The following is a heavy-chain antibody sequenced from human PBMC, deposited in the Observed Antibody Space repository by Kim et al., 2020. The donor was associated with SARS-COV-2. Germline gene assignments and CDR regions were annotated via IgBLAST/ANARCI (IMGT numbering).Heavy chain of an antibody. CDR1: GGSISSYY. D-gene: IGHD3-22*01. CDR2: IYYSGST. CDR3: ARLDYYDSSGYYPNWDYYYYGMDG. V-gene: IGHV4-59*08. Sequence: SETLSLTCTVSGGSISSYYWSWIRQPPGKGLEWIGYIYYSGSTNYNPSLKSRVTISVDTSKNQFSLKLSSVTAADTAVYYCARLDYYDSSGYYPNWDYYYYGMDGWGQGTTVTVSS. J-gene: IGHJ6*02.